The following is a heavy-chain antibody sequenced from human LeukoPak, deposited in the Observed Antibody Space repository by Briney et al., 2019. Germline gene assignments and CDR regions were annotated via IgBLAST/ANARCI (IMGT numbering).Heavy chain of an antibody. CDR3: ARVENDILTGYLTPYYFYY. CDR1: GFTFSSYW. J-gene: IGHJ4*02. D-gene: IGHD3-9*01. Sequence: GGSLILFCAASGFTFSSYWMCWVRQAPGQGLEWLANIRQVGSETYYVDSVKGRFTISRDNATNSLYLQMNSLTAEDTAVHYCARVENDILTGYLTPYYFYYWGQGNLVTVSS. V-gene: IGHV3-7*05. CDR2: IRQVGSET.